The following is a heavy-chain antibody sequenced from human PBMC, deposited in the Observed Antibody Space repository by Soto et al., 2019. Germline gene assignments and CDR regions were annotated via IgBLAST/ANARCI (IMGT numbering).Heavy chain of an antibody. CDR1: GFTFRQYG. D-gene: IGHD6-6*01. J-gene: IGHJ6*02. V-gene: IGHV3-33*01. CDR2: IFYDESKE. Sequence: LRLSCAASGFTFRQYGMHWVRQAPGKGLEWVAVIFYDESKEYYADSVRGRFTISRDNSNNMLYLQMNSLRGEDTALYYCARDAAARDGRGGMDVWGQGTTVTVSS. CDR3: ARDAAARDGRGGMDV.